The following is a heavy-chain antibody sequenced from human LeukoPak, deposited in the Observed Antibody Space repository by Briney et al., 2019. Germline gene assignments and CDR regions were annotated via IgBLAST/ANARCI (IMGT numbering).Heavy chain of an antibody. V-gene: IGHV3-30*18. CDR1: GFTFSSYG. CDR2: ISYDGSNK. Sequence: PGGSLRLSCAASGFTFSSYGMHWVRQAPGKGLEWVAVISYDGSNKYYADSVKGRFTISRDNSKNTLYLQMNSLRAEDTAVYYCAKDQLLYGGVDYWGQGTLVTVSS. D-gene: IGHD2-2*02. J-gene: IGHJ4*02. CDR3: AKDQLLYGGVDY.